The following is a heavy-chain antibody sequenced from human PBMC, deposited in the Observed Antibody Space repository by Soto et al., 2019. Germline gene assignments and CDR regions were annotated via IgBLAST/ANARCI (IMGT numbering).Heavy chain of an antibody. CDR2: IKSNTAGGTT. CDR3: AKDPDYTTGWAFLNTYGP. Sequence: PEGCLSLSCVASRFTLSGAWIGWVHNAPWQGQAWAGRIKSNTAGGTTDYAAPVRGRFTISRDDSKNTLYLQMNSLKTEDTAVYYCAKDPDYTTGWAFLNTYGPWGQGTQGTVAS. J-gene: IGHJ5*02. D-gene: IGHD4-4*01. V-gene: IGHV3-15*01. CDR1: RFTLSGAW.